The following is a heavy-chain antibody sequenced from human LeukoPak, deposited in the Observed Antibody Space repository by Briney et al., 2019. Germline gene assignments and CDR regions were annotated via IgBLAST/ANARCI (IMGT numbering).Heavy chain of an antibody. CDR3: ASDSSGYYVHFDY. CDR1: GYTFTGYY. CDR2: INPNSGGT. D-gene: IGHD3-22*01. V-gene: IGHV1-2*02. J-gene: IGHJ4*02. Sequence: RASVKVSCKASGYTFTGYYMHWVQQAPGQGLEWMGWINPNSGGTNYAQKFQGRVTMTRDTSISTAYMELSRLRSDDTAVYYCASDSSGYYVHFDYWGQGTLVTVSS.